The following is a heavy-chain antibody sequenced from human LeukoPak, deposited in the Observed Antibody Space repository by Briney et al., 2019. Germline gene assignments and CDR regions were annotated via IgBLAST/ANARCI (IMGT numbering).Heavy chain of an antibody. J-gene: IGHJ3*02. V-gene: IGHV4-39*01. CDR3: SRGGYGEFAT. Sequence: SESLSFTCTASGGSIRSSSYYWGWIRQPPGKGLEWIGSTYYDGSTYYTPSLKSRVTISVDTSKHQFSLKLSSATATDTAVYSWSRGGYGEFATWGQGTMVTVSS. D-gene: IGHD4-17*01. CDR1: GGSIRSSSYY. CDR2: TYYDGST.